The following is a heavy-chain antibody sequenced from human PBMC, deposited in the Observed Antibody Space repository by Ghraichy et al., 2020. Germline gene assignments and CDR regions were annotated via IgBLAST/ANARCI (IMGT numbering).Heavy chain of an antibody. Sequence: GGSLRLSCAASGFNFSNAWMNWVRQAPGKGLEWVGRIKSKTDGGSTDYAAPVKGRFTISRDDSKHTLYLQMNSLKTEETDVYYCTTDIVVVPAATTGYYYGMYVRGPGTTVTVSS. V-gene: IGHV3-15*01. J-gene: IGHJ6*02. D-gene: IGHD2-2*01. CDR3: TTDIVVVPAATTGYYYGMYV. CDR2: IKSKTDGGST. CDR1: GFNFSNAW.